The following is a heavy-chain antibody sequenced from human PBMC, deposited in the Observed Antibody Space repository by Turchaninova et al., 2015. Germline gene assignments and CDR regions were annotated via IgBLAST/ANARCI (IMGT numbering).Heavy chain of an antibody. CDR2: IDYRGNT. Sequence: QLQLQESGPGLVKPSETLSITCTGSGCSFDNNISYWAWVRQPPGKGLEWIGSIDYRGNTYDNPSLKSRLTISVDTSKSQFSLNLNSVTASDTAVYFCARHVTRSVFDYWGQGALVTVSS. CDR3: ARHVTRSVFDY. CDR1: GCSFDNNISY. V-gene: IGHV4-39*01. D-gene: IGHD2-21*02. J-gene: IGHJ4*02.